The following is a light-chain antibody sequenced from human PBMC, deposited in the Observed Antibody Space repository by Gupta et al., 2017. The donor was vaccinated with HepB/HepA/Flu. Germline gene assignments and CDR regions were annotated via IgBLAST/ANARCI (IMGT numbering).Light chain of an antibody. CDR2: KND. CDR1: SSNIGNDH. Sequence: VPLQPPSASAPPRPRVTISRSGSSSNIGNDHVYWYQQLPETAPKLLIYKNDRRPAGLAGRFSGTKCDTAASVAISGHRDEDEDDYYCVGGDGSRSGYVFGTGTKVTVL. CDR3: VGGDGSRSGYV. J-gene: IGLJ1*01. V-gene: IGLV1-47*01.